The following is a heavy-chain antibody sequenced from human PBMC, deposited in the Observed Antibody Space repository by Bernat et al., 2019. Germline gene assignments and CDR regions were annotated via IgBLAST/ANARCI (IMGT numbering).Heavy chain of an antibody. D-gene: IGHD2-21*02. V-gene: IGHV1-69*08. CDR2: IIPILGIA. CDR1: GGTFSSYT. J-gene: IGHJ4*02. CDR3: ARDRRHCGGNCYRFDY. Sequence: QVQLVQSGAEVKKPGSSVKVSCKASGGTFSSYTISWVRQAPGQGLEWMGRIIPILGIANYAQKFQGRVTITADKSTSTGYMELSSLRSEDTAVYYCARDRRHCGGNCYRFDYWGQGTLVTVSS.